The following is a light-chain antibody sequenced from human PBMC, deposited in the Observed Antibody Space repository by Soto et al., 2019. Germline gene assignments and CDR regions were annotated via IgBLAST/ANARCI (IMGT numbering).Light chain of an antibody. CDR2: EVT. V-gene: IGLV2-8*01. Sequence: QSELTQPPSASGSPGQSVTISCTGTSSDVGGYNYVSWYQQHPGKAPKLMIYEVTKRPSGVPDRFSGSKSGNTASLTVSGLQAEDEADYYCSSYAGTNNFVVFGGGTQLTVL. CDR1: SSDVGGYNY. J-gene: IGLJ2*01. CDR3: SSYAGTNNFVV.